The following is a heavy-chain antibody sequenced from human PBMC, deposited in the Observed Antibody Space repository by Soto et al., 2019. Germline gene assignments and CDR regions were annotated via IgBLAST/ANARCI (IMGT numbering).Heavy chain of an antibody. CDR1: GFTFDDYT. Sequence: GGSLRLSCAASGFTFDDYTMHWVRQAPGKGLEWVSLISWDGGSTYYADSVKGRFTISRDNSKNSLYLQMNSLRTEDTALYYCAKDSSSSWYVDYYYGMDVWGQGTTVTVSS. J-gene: IGHJ6*02. D-gene: IGHD6-13*01. CDR2: ISWDGGST. V-gene: IGHV3-43*01. CDR3: AKDSSSSWYVDYYYGMDV.